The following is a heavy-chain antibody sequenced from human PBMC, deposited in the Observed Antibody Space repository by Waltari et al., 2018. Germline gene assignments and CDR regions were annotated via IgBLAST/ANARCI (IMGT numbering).Heavy chain of an antibody. CDR2: IYYSGDT. CDR1: GDSIISTYYY. Sequence: QLQLQESGPGLVKPSETLSLTCSVSGDSIISTYYYWGWIRQPPGKGLEWIGSIYYSGDTFYSPSLSSRVTISVDTSKIQFSLKLTSVTAADTALYYCARVTSEFRSPYFYFDLWGRGTLVTVSA. CDR3: ARVTSEFRSPYFYFDL. J-gene: IGHJ2*01. V-gene: IGHV4-39*07.